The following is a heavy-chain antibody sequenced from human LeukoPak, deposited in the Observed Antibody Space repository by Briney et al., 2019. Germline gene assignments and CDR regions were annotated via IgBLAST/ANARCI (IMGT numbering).Heavy chain of an antibody. Sequence: GAPLQISCKGSGYSFTSDWIGWVRQLPGKGLEWMEIIYPGESDTRYSPSFQGQVTISADKSISTAYLQWNSLKASDTAMYYCARLEDYYGSGSYYKAPAFDYWGQGTLVSVSS. V-gene: IGHV5-51*01. CDR1: GYSFTSDW. CDR3: ARLEDYYGSGSYYKAPAFDY. CDR2: IYPGESDT. D-gene: IGHD3-10*01. J-gene: IGHJ4*02.